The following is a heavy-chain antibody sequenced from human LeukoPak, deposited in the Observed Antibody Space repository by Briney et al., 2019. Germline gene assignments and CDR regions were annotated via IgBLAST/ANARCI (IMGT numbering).Heavy chain of an antibody. Sequence: PSETLSLTCHVSGGSLSSGDYYWRWLRQPPGTGLEWIGYIYYSGSTYYNPSLKSRVTISVDTSKNQFSLKLSSVTAADTAVYYCARGRFLEWLPYFDYWGQGTLVTVSS. J-gene: IGHJ4*02. CDR3: ARGRFLEWLPYFDY. CDR1: GGSLSSGDYY. CDR2: IYYSGST. V-gene: IGHV4-30-4*02. D-gene: IGHD3-3*01.